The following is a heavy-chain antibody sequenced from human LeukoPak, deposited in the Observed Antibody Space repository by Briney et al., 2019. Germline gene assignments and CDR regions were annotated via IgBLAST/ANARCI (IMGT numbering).Heavy chain of an antibody. V-gene: IGHV3-30*18. CDR3: AKDLGGGSGCYDL. CDR2: ISYDGSNK. D-gene: IGHD6-19*01. Sequence: PGGSLRLSCAASGFTFSSYGMHWVRQAPAKGLEWVAIISYDGSNKYYADSVQGRFTISRDNSKNTLYLQMNSLRAEGAAVYYCAKDLGGGSGCYDLWGRGTLVTVSS. J-gene: IGHJ2*01. CDR1: GFTFSSYG.